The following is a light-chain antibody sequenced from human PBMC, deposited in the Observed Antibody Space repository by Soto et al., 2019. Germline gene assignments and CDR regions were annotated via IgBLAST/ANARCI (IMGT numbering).Light chain of an antibody. CDR1: SSDVGGYHY. CDR3: SSYTSSTTLV. J-gene: IGLJ3*02. Sequence: QPVLTQPASVSGSPGQSITISCTGTSSDVGGYHYVSWYQQHPGKAPKVMIYEVTNRPSGVSNRFSGSKSGNTASLTISGLQAEDEADYYGSSYTSSTTLVFGGGTKLTVL. V-gene: IGLV2-14*01. CDR2: EVT.